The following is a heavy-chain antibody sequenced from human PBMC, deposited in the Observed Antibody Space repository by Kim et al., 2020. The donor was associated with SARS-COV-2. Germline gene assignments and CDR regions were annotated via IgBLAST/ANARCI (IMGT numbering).Heavy chain of an antibody. D-gene: IGHD5-18*01. CDR3: ARSTAMVTPFDY. J-gene: IGHJ4*02. V-gene: IGHV5-51*01. Sequence: RYSPSFQGQVTISADKSISTAYLQWSSLKASDTAMYYCARSTAMVTPFDYWGQGTLVTVSS.